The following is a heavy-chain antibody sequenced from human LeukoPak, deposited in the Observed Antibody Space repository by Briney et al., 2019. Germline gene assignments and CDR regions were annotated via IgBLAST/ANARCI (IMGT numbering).Heavy chain of an antibody. CDR2: IIPILGIA. V-gene: IGHV1-69*04. J-gene: IGHJ4*02. CDR1: GGTFSSYA. Sequence: SVTVSCKASGGTFSSYAISWVRQAPGQGLEWMGRIIPILGIANYAQKFQGRVTITADKSTSTAYMELSSLRAEDTAVYYCARDLRWGYYFDYWGQGTLVTVSS. CDR3: ARDLRWGYYFDY. D-gene: IGHD5-24*01.